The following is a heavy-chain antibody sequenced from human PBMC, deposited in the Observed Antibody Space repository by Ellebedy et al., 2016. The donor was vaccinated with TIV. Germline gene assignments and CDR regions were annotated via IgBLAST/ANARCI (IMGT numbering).Heavy chain of an antibody. CDR2: INQDGSEK. J-gene: IGHJ3*02. CDR3: ARDGSYGDYLSPRHAFNM. V-gene: IGHV3-7*01. Sequence: PGGSLRLSCVASGFTFRSYWMSRVRQAPGKGLEWVGNINQDGSEKYYVDSMKGRFSISRDNAKNSLYLQMNSLRAEDTALYFCARDGSYGDYLSPRHAFNMWGQGTMVTVSS. D-gene: IGHD4-17*01. CDR1: GFTFRSYW.